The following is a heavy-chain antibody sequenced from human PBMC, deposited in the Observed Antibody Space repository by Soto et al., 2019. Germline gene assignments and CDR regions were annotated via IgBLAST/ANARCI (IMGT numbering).Heavy chain of an antibody. J-gene: IGHJ5*02. V-gene: IGHV1-69*13. CDR3: ARSYCSGGSCDNWFDP. D-gene: IGHD2-15*01. CDR2: IIPIFGTA. Sequence: GASVKVSCKASGGTFSSYAISWVRQAPGQGLEWMGGIIPIFGTANYAQKFQGRVTITADESTSTAYMELSSLRSEDTAVYYCARSYCSGGSCDNWFDPWGQGTLVTAPQ. CDR1: GGTFSSYA.